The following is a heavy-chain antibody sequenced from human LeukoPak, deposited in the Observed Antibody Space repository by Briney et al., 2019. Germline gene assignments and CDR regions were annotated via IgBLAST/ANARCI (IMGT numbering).Heavy chain of an antibody. CDR3: AHYGDYRFMFYFDY. J-gene: IGHJ4*02. D-gene: IGHD4-17*01. CDR2: IYWNDDK. V-gene: IGHV2-5*01. Sequence: SGPTLVNPTQTLTLTCTFSGFSLSTSGVGVGWIRQPPGKALEWLALIYWNDDKRYSPSLKSRLTITKDTSKNQVVLTMTNMDPVDTATYYCAHYGDYRFMFYFDYWGQGTLVAVSS. CDR1: GFSLSTSGVG.